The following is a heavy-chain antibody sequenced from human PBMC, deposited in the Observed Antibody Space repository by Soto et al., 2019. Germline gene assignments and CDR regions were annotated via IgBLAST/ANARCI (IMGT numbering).Heavy chain of an antibody. Sequence: QVQLVESGGGVVQPGRSLRLSCAASGFTFSSYAMHWLRQPPGTALEWVAVISYDGSNKYYADSVKGRFTISRDNSKNTLYLQMNSLRAEDTPVYYCGRAALITIFGVVMQNYFDYWGQGTLVTVSS. CDR3: GRAALITIFGVVMQNYFDY. J-gene: IGHJ4*02. CDR1: GFTFSSYA. CDR2: ISYDGSNK. V-gene: IGHV3-30-3*01. D-gene: IGHD3-3*01.